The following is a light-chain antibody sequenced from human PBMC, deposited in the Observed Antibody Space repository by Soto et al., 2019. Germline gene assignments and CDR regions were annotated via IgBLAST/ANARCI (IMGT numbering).Light chain of an antibody. J-gene: IGKJ4*01. V-gene: IGKV3-11*01. CDR3: QQRSNWLS. CDR2: DTS. Sequence: IVLTQSPATLSLSPGERATLSCRASQSVSSYLAWYQLKPGQAPRLLIYDTSNRATGIPARFSGSGSGTDFTLTISSLEPEDFAVYYCQQRSNWLSFGGGTKWIS. CDR1: QSVSSY.